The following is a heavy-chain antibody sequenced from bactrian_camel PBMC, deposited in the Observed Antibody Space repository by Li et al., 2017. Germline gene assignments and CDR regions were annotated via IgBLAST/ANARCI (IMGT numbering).Heavy chain of an antibody. D-gene: IGHD5*01. CDR1: GFAFSNFD. J-gene: IGHJ4*01. Sequence: VQLVESGGDLVQPGGSLRLSCVASGFAFSNFDMSWVRQAPGKGLEWVSKIINGGGRTYYADSVKGRFTISRENFENTLYLQMNSLSSEDTATYYCASGPYGDGFQLWGQGTQVTVS. CDR2: IINGGGRT. CDR3: ASGPYGDGFQL. V-gene: IGHV3S40*01.